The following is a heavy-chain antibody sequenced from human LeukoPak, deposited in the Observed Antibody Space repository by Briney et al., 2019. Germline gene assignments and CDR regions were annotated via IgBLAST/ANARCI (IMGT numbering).Heavy chain of an antibody. CDR2: INHSGST. CDR3: ARSRELADFDY. D-gene: IGHD1-26*01. CDR1: GGSFSGYY. Sequence: PSETLSLTCAVYGGSFSGYYWSWIRQPPGKGLEWIGEINHSGSTNYNPSLKSRVTRSVDTSKNQFSLKLSSVTAADTAVYYCARSRELADFDYWGQGTLVTVSS. J-gene: IGHJ4*02. V-gene: IGHV4-34*01.